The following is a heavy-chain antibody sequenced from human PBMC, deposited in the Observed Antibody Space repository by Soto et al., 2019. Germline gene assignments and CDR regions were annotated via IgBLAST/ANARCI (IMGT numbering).Heavy chain of an antibody. V-gene: IGHV3-30-3*01. D-gene: IGHD2-8*01. CDR2: ISYDGSNK. J-gene: IGHJ4*02. Sequence: PGGSLRLSCAASGFTFSSYAMHWVRQAPGKGLEWVAVISYDGSNKYYADSVKGRFTISRDNSKNTLYLQMNSLRAEDTAVYYCAQWVPLTPFDYWGQGTLVTVSS. CDR1: GFTFSSYA. CDR3: AQWVPLTPFDY.